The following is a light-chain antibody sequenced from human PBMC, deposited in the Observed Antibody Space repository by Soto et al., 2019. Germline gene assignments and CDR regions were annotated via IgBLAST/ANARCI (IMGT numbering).Light chain of an antibody. CDR3: QQFVSSRT. CDR2: DAS. Sequence: ESVLTQSPATLSLSPGERATLSCRASQSVSNYLAWYQQKPGQAPRLLIYDASSRATGIPDRFSGSGSGTDFTLTISRLEPEDFAVYYCQQFVSSRTFGQGTKVDIK. CDR1: QSVSNY. V-gene: IGKV3-20*01. J-gene: IGKJ1*01.